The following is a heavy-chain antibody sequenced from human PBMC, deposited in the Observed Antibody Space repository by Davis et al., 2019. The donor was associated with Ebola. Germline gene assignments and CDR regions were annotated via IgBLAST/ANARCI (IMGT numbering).Heavy chain of an antibody. V-gene: IGHV3-49*04. J-gene: IGHJ4*02. CDR2: IRSKAYGGTT. CDR1: GFTFSSYS. Sequence: GESLKISCAASGFTFSSYSMNWVRQAPGKGLEWVGFIRSKAYGGTTEYAASVKGRFTISRDDSKSIAYLQMNSLKTEDTAVYYCTRDRYDYGDYGGNYWGQGTQVTVSS. D-gene: IGHD4-17*01. CDR3: TRDRYDYGDYGGNY.